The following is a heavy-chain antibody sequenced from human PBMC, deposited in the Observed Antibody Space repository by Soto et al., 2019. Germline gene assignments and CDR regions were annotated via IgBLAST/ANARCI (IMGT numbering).Heavy chain of an antibody. CDR1: GGSISSGDYY. D-gene: IGHD3-3*01. Sequence: KSSETLSLTCTVSGGSISSGDYYWSWIRQPPGKGLEWIGYIYYSGSTYYNPSLKSRVTISVDTSKNQFSLKLSSVTAADTAVYYCARVGAIFGVVTDHDAFDIWGQGTMVTVSS. V-gene: IGHV4-30-4*01. J-gene: IGHJ3*02. CDR2: IYYSGST. CDR3: ARVGAIFGVVTDHDAFDI.